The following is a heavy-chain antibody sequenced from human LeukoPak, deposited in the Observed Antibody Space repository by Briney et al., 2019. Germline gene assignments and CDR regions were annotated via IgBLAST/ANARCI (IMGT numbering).Heavy chain of an antibody. D-gene: IGHD1-14*01. CDR1: GGTFSSYA. CDR2: IIPIFGIA. Sequence: SVTVSCMASGGTFSSYAISWVRQAPGQGLEWMGRIIPIFGIANYAQKFQGRVTITADKSTSTAYMELSSLRSEDTAVYYCAKDGSHRDEPHYFDYWGQGTLVTVSS. CDR3: AKDGSHRDEPHYFDY. J-gene: IGHJ4*02. V-gene: IGHV1-69*04.